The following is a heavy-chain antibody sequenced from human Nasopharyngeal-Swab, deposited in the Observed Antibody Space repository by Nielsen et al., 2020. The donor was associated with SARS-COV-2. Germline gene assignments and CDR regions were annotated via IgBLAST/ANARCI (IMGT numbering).Heavy chain of an antibody. CDR3: ARMDFIASRDY. D-gene: IGHD6-13*01. CDR2: IYSRGET. CDR1: GFSVSYNY. V-gene: IGHV3-53*01. J-gene: IGHJ4*02. Sequence: GGSLRLSCEVSGFSVSYNYMSWVRQAPGQGLEWVAVIYSRGETHYTDSVRGRFTISRDNSKNMVNLQLNSLRAEDTAVYYCARMDFIASRDYWGQGTLVTVSS.